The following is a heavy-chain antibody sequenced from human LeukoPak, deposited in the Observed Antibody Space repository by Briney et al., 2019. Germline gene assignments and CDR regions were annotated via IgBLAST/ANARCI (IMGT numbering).Heavy chain of an antibody. CDR2: IYYSGST. V-gene: IGHV4-39*07. J-gene: IGHJ4*02. CDR1: GDSISSRSYY. CDR3: ARVTGYVMEDYFDY. Sequence: SETLSLTCTVSGDSISSRSYYWGWIRQPPGKGLEWIGSIYYSGSTNYNPSLKSRVTISVDTSKNQFSLRLSSVTAADTAVYYCARVTGYVMEDYFDYWGQGTLVTVSS. D-gene: IGHD6-13*01.